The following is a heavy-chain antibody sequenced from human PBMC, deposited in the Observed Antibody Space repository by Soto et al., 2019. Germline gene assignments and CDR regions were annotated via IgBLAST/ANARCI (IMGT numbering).Heavy chain of an antibody. D-gene: IGHD3-3*01. CDR2: IYYSGST. V-gene: IGHV4-59*01. CDR1: GGCISSYY. J-gene: IGHJ6*03. CDR3: ARDRGEYDFWSGYPYYMDV. Sequence: SETLSLTCTVSGGCISSYYWSWIRQPPGKGLEWIGYIYYSGSTNYNPSLKSRVTISVDTSKNQFSLKLSSVTAADTAVYYCARDRGEYDFWSGYPYYMDVWGKGTTVTVSS.